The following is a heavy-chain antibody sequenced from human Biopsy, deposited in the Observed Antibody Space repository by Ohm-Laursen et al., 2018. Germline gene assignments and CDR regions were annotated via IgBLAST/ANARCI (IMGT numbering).Heavy chain of an antibody. J-gene: IGHJ4*02. D-gene: IGHD3-22*01. CDR1: GASISDYY. CDR3: AKGYTDYSDSSGFSYYFRY. V-gene: IGHV4-4*07. CDR2: IFTSGST. Sequence: SETLSLTCVVSGASISDYYCVWIRQPAGKGLEWIGLIFTSGSTTYNPSLRSWVTMSVDTSKNQFTLNLSSVTAADTAMYYCAKGYTDYSDSSGFSYYFRYWGQGTLVTVSS.